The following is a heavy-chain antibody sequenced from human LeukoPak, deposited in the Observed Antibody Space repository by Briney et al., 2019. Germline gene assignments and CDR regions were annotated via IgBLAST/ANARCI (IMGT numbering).Heavy chain of an antibody. CDR2: IYYSGST. CDR1: GGSISSGGYY. V-gene: IGHV4-61*08. D-gene: IGHD5-24*01. Sequence: PSETLSLTCTVSGGSISSGGYYWSWIRQHPGKGLEWIGYIYYSGSTNYNPSLKSRVTISVDTSKNQFSLKLSSVTAADTAVYYCARGRQMATIRWPYFDYWGQGTLVTVSS. CDR3: ARGRQMATIRWPYFDY. J-gene: IGHJ4*02.